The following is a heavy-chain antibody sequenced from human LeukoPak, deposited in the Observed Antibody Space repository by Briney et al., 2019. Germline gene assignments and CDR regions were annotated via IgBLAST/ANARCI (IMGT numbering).Heavy chain of an antibody. Sequence: GRSLRLSCAASGFTSSTYWMHWVRQAPGKGLVWVSSINSDGSSKDYVASVKGRFTISRGSDRNTVYLQMNSLRAEDTAVYYCVSRWELLHWGQGTLVTVSS. V-gene: IGHV3-74*01. CDR1: GFTSSTYW. CDR2: INSDGSSK. D-gene: IGHD1-26*01. J-gene: IGHJ4*02. CDR3: VSRWELLH.